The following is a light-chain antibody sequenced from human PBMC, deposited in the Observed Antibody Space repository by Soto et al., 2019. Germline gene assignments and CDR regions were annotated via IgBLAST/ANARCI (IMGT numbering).Light chain of an antibody. CDR2: GVT. Sequence: QSVLTPPPSASGSPGQSVTISCTGTSSDVGGYNYVSWYQQHPGKAPKLMIYGVTKRPSGVPDRFSGPKSASTASLTVSGLQAQDEAHYYCISYAGTDNLYVFGIGTRAPS. CDR3: ISYAGTDNLYV. CDR1: SSDVGGYNY. V-gene: IGLV2-8*01. J-gene: IGLJ1*01.